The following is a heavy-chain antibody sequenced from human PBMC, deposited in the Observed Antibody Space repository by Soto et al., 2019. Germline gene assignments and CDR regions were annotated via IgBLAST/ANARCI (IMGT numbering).Heavy chain of an antibody. CDR2: IYPGDSDT. CDR3: ARRVHPQGGWYYFDY. CDR1: GYSFTSYW. D-gene: IGHD6-19*01. Sequence: EVQLVQSGAEVKKPGESLKISCKGSGYSFTSYWIGWVRQMPGKGLEWMGIIYPGDSDTRYSPSFQGQVTISADKSISTPYLKWTSRKASDPAMYYCARRVHPQGGWYYFDYGGQGPLVPVS. J-gene: IGHJ4*02. V-gene: IGHV5-51*03.